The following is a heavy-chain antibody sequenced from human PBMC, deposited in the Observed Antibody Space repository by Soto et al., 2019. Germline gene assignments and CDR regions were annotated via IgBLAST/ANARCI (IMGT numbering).Heavy chain of an antibody. CDR1: GGSFSTYY. D-gene: IGHD1-26*01. Sequence: QLQQWGAGLLKPSETLSLTCVVSGGSFSTYYYNWIRQSPGKGLEWIGEINHSGSNNYSPSLKSRVTMALDTSKNQFPLEVTSVTAGDKGLYYCSTGGNHYWQVAFDIWGQGPKVTVSS. CDR3: STGGNHYWQVAFDI. J-gene: IGHJ3*02. V-gene: IGHV4-34*01. CDR2: INHSGSN.